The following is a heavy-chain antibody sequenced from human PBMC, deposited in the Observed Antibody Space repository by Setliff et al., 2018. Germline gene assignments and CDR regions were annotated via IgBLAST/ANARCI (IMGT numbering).Heavy chain of an antibody. J-gene: IGHJ6*03. Sequence: SETLSLTCAVYGGSFSGYYWSWIRQPPGKGLEWIGEINHSGSTNYNPSLKSRVTISVDTSKNQFSLKLSSVTAADTAVYYCARGGYSYGHHYYYYMDVWGKGTTVTVSS. D-gene: IGHD5-18*01. CDR3: ARGGYSYGHHYYYYMDV. V-gene: IGHV4-34*01. CDR2: INHSGST. CDR1: GGSFSGYY.